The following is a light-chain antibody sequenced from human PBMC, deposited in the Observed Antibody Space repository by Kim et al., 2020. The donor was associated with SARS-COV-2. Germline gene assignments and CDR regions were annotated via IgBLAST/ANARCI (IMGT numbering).Light chain of an antibody. CDR1: KLGDKY. CDR2: KEN. Sequence: VSPGQTASITCSGDKLGDKYVCWYQQKPGQSPLLVIYKENKRPSGIPERFSGSNSGNTATLTISGTQGMDEADYYCQAWDSSTVVFGGGTQLTVL. CDR3: QAWDSSTVV. J-gene: IGLJ2*01. V-gene: IGLV3-1*01.